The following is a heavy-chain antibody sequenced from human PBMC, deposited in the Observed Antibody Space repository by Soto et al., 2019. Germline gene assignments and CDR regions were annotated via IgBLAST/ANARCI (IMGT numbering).Heavy chain of an antibody. V-gene: IGHV4-34*01. J-gene: IGHJ5*02. D-gene: IGHD4-17*01. Sequence: SETLSLTCAVYGGSFSGYYWSWIRQPPGKGLEWIGEINHSGSTNYNPSLKSRVTISVDTSKNQFSLKLSSVTAADTAVYYCARGYTDDYGDYEGFDPWGQGTLVTVSS. CDR1: GGSFSGYY. CDR2: INHSGST. CDR3: ARGYTDDYGDYEGFDP.